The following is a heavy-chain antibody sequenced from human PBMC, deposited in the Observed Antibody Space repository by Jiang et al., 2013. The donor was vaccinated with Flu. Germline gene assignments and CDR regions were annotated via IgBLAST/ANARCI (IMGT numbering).Heavy chain of an antibody. V-gene: IGHV3-23*01. CDR3: AKTRSGYYYYYNMDV. D-gene: IGHD3-3*01. CDR2: ISGSGVTT. J-gene: IGHJ6*02. Sequence: GKGLEWVSTISGSGVTTYYADSVKGRFTISRDNSKNTLDLQMSSLRAEDTAVYYCAKTRSGYYYYYNMDVWGQGTTVTVSS.